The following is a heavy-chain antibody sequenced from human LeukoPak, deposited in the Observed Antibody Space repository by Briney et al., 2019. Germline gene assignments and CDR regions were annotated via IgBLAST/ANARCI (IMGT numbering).Heavy chain of an antibody. Sequence: SETLSLTCAVYGGSFSGYYWSWIRQPPGKGLEWIGEINHSGSTNYNPSLKSRVTISVDTSKNQFSLKLSSVTAADTAVYYCARAEDIVVVVAATPFDYWAREPWSPSPQ. CDR3: ARAEDIVVVVAATPFDY. J-gene: IGHJ4*02. CDR1: GGSFSGYY. D-gene: IGHD2-15*01. CDR2: INHSGST. V-gene: IGHV4-34*01.